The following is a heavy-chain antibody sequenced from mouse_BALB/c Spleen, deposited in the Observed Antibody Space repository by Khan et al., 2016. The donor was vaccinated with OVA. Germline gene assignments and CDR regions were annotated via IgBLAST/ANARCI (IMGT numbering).Heavy chain of an antibody. CDR1: GYSITSGYG. CDR3: ARTARIKY. V-gene: IGHV3-1*02. J-gene: IGHJ2*01. D-gene: IGHD1-2*01. Sequence: EVQLQESGPGLVKPSQSLSLTCNVTGYSITSGYGWYWIRQFPGNKLEWMGYIRYSGSTNYNQSLKNQTSFTRDTSKNQIFLQLNSVTTEDTATYYCARTARIKYWGQGTTLTVSS. CDR2: IRYSGST.